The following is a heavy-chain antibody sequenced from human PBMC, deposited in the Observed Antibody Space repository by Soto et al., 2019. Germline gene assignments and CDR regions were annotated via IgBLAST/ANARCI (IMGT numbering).Heavy chain of an antibody. CDR3: ARVRRMAELSSLY. Sequence: EVQLLESGGGLVQPGGSLRLSCAASGFTFSSYAMSWVRQAPGKGLEWVSAIGVSGDTTYYADSVKGRFTISRDNSKNALYLQMSSLRADDTAVYYCARVRRMAELSSLYWGQGTLVTVSS. V-gene: IGHV3-23*01. CDR1: GFTFSSYA. CDR2: IGVSGDTT. J-gene: IGHJ4*02. D-gene: IGHD3-16*01.